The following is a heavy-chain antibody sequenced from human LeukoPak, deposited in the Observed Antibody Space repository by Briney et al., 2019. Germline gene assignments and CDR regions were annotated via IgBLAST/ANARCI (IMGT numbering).Heavy chain of an antibody. J-gene: IGHJ4*02. Sequence: GGSLRLSCAASGFVFSSYWMTWVRQAPGKELEWVASINEGGSGKYYVDSVKGRFTISRDNAQKSLYLEMNSLRAEDTAVYYCARAVTSTEGYWGQGTLVTVSS. D-gene: IGHD4-11*01. CDR1: GFVFSSYW. CDR2: INEGGSGK. CDR3: ARAVTSTEGY. V-gene: IGHV3-7*03.